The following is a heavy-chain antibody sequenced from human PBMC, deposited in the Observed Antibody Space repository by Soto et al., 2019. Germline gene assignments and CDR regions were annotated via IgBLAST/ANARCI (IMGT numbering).Heavy chain of an antibody. D-gene: IGHD2-8*01. J-gene: IGHJ5*02. Sequence: PSETLSLTCTVSGGSISSGDYYWSWIRQPPGKGLEWIGYIYYSGSTYYNPSLKSRVTISVDTSKNQFSLKLSSVTAADTAVYYCARLRWSHSNWFDPWGQGTLVTVSS. V-gene: IGHV4-30-4*01. CDR2: IYYSGST. CDR1: GGSISSGDYY. CDR3: ARLRWSHSNWFDP.